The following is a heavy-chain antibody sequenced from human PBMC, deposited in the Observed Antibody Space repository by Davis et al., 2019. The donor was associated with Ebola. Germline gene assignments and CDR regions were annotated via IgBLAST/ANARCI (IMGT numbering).Heavy chain of an antibody. V-gene: IGHV4-34*01. CDR1: GGSFSGYN. CDR2: INHSGNT. D-gene: IGHD2-8*01. J-gene: IGHJ4*02. CDR3: AREWSSFDY. Sequence: MPSETLSLTCAVYGGSFSGYNWSWIRQPPGKGLEWIGEINHSGNTNYNPPLKSRVTISVDTSKNQFSLKLSSVTAADTAVYYCAREWSSFDYWGQGTLVTVSS.